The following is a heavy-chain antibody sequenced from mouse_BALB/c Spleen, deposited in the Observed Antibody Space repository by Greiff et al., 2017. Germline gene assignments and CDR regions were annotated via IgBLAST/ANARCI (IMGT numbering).Heavy chain of an antibody. Sequence: QVQLQQSGAELVRPGASVTLSCKASGYTFTDYEMHWVKQTPVHGLEWIGAIDPETGGTAYNQKFKGKATLTADKSSSTAYMELSSLTSEDSAVYYCARRWGDNAMDYWGQGTSATVSS. V-gene: IGHV1-15*01. J-gene: IGHJ4*01. CDR3: ARRWGDNAMDY. CDR2: IDPETGGT. D-gene: IGHD1-3*01. CDR1: GYTFTDYE.